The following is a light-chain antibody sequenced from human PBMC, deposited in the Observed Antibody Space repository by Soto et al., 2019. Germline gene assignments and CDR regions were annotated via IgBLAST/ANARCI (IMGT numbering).Light chain of an antibody. Sequence: SQSVSSSYLAWYQQKPGQAPRLLIYDTSTRASGIPARCSGSGSGTEFTLTISSLQPEDFAVYYCQQYGSFPITFGQGTRLENK. V-gene: IGKV3-20*01. CDR1: QSVSSSY. CDR3: QQYGSFPIT. J-gene: IGKJ5*01. CDR2: DTS.